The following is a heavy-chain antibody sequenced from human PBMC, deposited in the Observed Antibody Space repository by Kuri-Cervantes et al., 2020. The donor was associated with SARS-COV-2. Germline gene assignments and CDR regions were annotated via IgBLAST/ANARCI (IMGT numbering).Heavy chain of an antibody. CDR3: ARHSSSGHYYFDY. CDR1: GGSLSGHY. D-gene: IGHD6-19*01. Sequence: SETLSLTCTVSGGSLSGHYWSWVRQPPGKGLEWIGNIFYSGSTNYNPSLKSRVTISVDTSKNQFSLKLSPVTAADTAVYYCARHSSSGHYYFDYWGQGTLVTVSS. V-gene: IGHV4-59*08. CDR2: IFYSGST. J-gene: IGHJ4*01.